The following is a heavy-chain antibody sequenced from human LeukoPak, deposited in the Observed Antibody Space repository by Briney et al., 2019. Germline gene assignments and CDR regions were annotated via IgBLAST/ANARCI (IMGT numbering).Heavy chain of an antibody. CDR2: ISYDGSNK. CDR3: ARPLNFDSSSYFDY. J-gene: IGHJ4*02. Sequence: GGSLRLSCAASGFTFSSYAMHWVRQAPGKGLEWVAVISYDGSNKYCADSVKGRFTISRDNSKNTLYLQMNSLRAEDTAVYYCARPLNFDSSSYFDYWGQGTLVTVSS. CDR1: GFTFSSYA. D-gene: IGHD6-6*01. V-gene: IGHV3-30-3*01.